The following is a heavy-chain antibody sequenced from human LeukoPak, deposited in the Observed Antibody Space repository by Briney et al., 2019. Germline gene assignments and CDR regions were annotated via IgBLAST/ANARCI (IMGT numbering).Heavy chain of an antibody. D-gene: IGHD2-8*01. CDR1: GFTFSSYA. Sequence: GGSLRLSCAASGFTFSSYAMSWVRQAPGKGLEWVSVISGSGGSTYYADSVKGRFTISRDNSKNTLYLQMNSLRAEVTAVYYCAKGTLGYCTNGVCYPFDYWGQGTLVTVSS. CDR2: ISGSGGST. V-gene: IGHV3-23*01. CDR3: AKGTLGYCTNGVCYPFDY. J-gene: IGHJ4*02.